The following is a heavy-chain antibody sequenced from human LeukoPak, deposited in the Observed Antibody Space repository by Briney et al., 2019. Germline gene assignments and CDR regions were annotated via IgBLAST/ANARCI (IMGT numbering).Heavy chain of an antibody. V-gene: IGHV4-38-2*01. Sequence: SETLSLTCAVSGYSLNSGYYWGWIRQTPGKGLEWTGSMYHSGTTFYKPSLKSRVTISIDTSKNHLSLRLGSVTAADTAVYYCARLDNSAWDFDYWGQGTLVTVSS. J-gene: IGHJ4*02. CDR2: MYHSGTT. CDR3: ARLDNSAWDFDY. CDR1: GYSLNSGYY. D-gene: IGHD6-19*01.